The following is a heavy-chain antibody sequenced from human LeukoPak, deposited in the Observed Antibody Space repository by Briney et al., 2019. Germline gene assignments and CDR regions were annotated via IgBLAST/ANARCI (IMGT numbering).Heavy chain of an antibody. Sequence: PGGSLRLSCAASGFTFSSYSMNWVRQAPGKGLEWVSYISSSSSTIYYADSVKGRFTISRDNSKNTLYLQMNSLRAEDTAVYYCARGAYCSGGSCPGAFDIWGQGTMVTVSS. CDR3: ARGAYCSGGSCPGAFDI. J-gene: IGHJ3*02. V-gene: IGHV3-48*01. CDR2: ISSSSSTI. D-gene: IGHD2-15*01. CDR1: GFTFSSYS.